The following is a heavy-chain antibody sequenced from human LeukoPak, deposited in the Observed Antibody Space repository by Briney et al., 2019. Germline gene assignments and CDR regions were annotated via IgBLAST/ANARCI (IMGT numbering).Heavy chain of an antibody. CDR1: GFPFSRFA. CDR2: ISGGGDA. Sequence: GGSLTLSCTAPGFPFSRFAMSWVRQAPGQGLAWVSAISGGGDAHYADSVKGRFTISRDNSKNTLFLHMNNLTPDDTALFSGAKEGITGADSWGEGTLVSVSS. J-gene: IGHJ4*02. V-gene: IGHV3-23*01. CDR3: AKEGITGADS.